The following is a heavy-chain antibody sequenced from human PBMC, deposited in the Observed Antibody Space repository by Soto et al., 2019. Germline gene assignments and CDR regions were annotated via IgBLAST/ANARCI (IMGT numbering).Heavy chain of an antibody. D-gene: IGHD1-26*01. CDR1: GGSISSSSYY. V-gene: IGHV4-39*01. J-gene: IGHJ5*02. CDR2: IYYTGST. Sequence: QLQLQESGPGLVKPSETLSLTCTVSGGSISSSSYYWAWIRQPPGKGLEWIGTIYYTGSTDYNPSLKTRVTISVDTSKNQCSLKLRSVTAADTAVYYCARQGSGWFDPWGQGTLVTVSS. CDR3: ARQGSGWFDP.